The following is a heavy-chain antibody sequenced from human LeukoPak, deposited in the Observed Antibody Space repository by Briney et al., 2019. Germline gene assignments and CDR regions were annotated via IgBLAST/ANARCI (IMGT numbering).Heavy chain of an antibody. CDR2: ISAYNGNT. D-gene: IGHD3-10*01. V-gene: IGHV1-18*01. Sequence: ASVKVSCKASGYTFTSYGISWVRQAPGQGLEWMGWISAYNGNTNYAQKLQGRVTMTTDTSTSTAYMELRSLRSDDTAVYYCARVADRGVITSYYYGMDVWGQGTTVTVSS. CDR3: ARVADRGVITSYYYGMDV. CDR1: GYTFTSYG. J-gene: IGHJ6*02.